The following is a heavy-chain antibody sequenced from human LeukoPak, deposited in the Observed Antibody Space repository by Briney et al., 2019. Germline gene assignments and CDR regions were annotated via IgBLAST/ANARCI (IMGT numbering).Heavy chain of an antibody. CDR2: FDSEDGET. CDR1: GYTLPELS. Sequence: VASVKVSCKVSGYTLPELSMHWVRQAPGKGLEWMGGFDSEDGETIYAQKVQGRVTMTEDTSTDTAYMELSSLRSEDTAVYYCATVVFRYSSSHGNWFDPWGQGTLVTVSS. D-gene: IGHD6-13*01. CDR3: ATVVFRYSSSHGNWFDP. V-gene: IGHV1-24*01. J-gene: IGHJ5*02.